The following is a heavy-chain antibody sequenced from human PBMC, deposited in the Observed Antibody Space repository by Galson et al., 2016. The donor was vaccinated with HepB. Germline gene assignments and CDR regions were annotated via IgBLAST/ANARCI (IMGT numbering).Heavy chain of an antibody. Sequence: SVKVSCKASGYAFTTYGINWVRQAPGQGLEWMGWISTYNGNTRYAQNLQGRVTMTSDTSTNTAYMELRSLRSDDTAIYYGARDPFHYKTKDWFDPWGQGTLVTVSS. CDR1: GYAFTTYG. V-gene: IGHV1-18*01. CDR2: ISTYNGNT. CDR3: ARDPFHYKTKDWFDP. D-gene: IGHD4-11*01. J-gene: IGHJ5*02.